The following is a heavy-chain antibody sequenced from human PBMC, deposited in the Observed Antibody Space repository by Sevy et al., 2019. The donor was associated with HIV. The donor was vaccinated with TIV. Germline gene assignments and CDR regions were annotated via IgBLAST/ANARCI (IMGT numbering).Heavy chain of an antibody. CDR1: GFTFSAYG. J-gene: IGHJ4*02. CDR3: ARDLPPSATTVSHFDY. D-gene: IGHD4-17*01. V-gene: IGHV3-48*04. Sequence: GGSLRLSCAASGFTFSAYGMHWVRQAPGKGLEWVSYITNSGSSVYYSDSVRGRFTISRDNAKNSLFLQMNSLRAEDTALYYCARDLPPSATTVSHFDYWGRGTLVTVSS. CDR2: ITNSGSSV.